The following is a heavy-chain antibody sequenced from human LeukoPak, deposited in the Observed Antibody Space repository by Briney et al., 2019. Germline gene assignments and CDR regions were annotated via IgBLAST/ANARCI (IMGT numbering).Heavy chain of an antibody. V-gene: IGHV1-18*04. CDR1: GYTFTDYY. CDR2: ISPYNDDT. D-gene: IGHD5-12*01. J-gene: IGHJ4*02. Sequence: ASVKVTCKASGYTFTDYYIYWVRQAPGQGLEWMGRISPYNDDTRYEQTLQGRVTMTTDTSTSTVYMELRSLRSDDTAVYYCASSGSGYNPIDFWGQGTRVTVSS. CDR3: ASSGSGYNPIDF.